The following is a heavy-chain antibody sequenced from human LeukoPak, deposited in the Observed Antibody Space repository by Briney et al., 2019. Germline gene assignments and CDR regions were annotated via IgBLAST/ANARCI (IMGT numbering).Heavy chain of an antibody. J-gene: IGHJ6*03. V-gene: IGHV4-4*07. Sequence: SETLSLTCTVSGGSISSYYWSWVRQPAGKGLEWIGRIYASGNTNYNPSLKSRVTISVDTSKNQFSLKLSSVTAADTAVYYCARGRIAARPRYYYYYMDVWGKGTTVTVSS. D-gene: IGHD6-6*01. CDR2: IYASGNT. CDR3: ARGRIAARPRYYYYYMDV. CDR1: GGSISSYY.